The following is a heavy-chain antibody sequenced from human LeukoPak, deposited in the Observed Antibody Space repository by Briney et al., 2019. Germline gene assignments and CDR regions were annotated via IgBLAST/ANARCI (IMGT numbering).Heavy chain of an antibody. J-gene: IGHJ5*02. Sequence: SETLSLTCAVYGGSFNGYYWSWIRQPPGKGLEWIGEINHSGSTNYNPSLKSRVTISVDTSKNQFSLKLSSVTAADTAVYYCARGGSAIFGVVRFNWFDPWGQGTLVTVSS. D-gene: IGHD3-3*01. CDR1: GGSFNGYY. CDR3: ARGGSAIFGVVRFNWFDP. CDR2: INHSGST. V-gene: IGHV4-34*01.